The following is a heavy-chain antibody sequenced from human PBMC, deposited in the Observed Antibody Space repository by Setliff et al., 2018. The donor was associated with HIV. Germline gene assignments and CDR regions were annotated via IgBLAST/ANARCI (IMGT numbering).Heavy chain of an antibody. CDR3: ARLRREEQWLVRGWFDP. J-gene: IGHJ5*02. Sequence: SETLSLTCTVSGGSISSSSYYWGWIRQPPGKRLEWIGSIYYSGSTYYNPSLKSRVTISVDTSKNQFSLKLSSVTAADTAVYYCARLRREEQWLVRGWFDPWGQGTLVTVSS. CDR2: IYYSGST. V-gene: IGHV4-39*01. CDR1: GGSISSSSYY. D-gene: IGHD6-19*01.